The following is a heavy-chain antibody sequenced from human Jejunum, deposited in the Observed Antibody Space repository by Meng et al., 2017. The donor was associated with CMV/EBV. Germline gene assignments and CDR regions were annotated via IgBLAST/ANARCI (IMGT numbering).Heavy chain of an antibody. CDR3: VKDSPDDYYGTDV. CDR1: GGYISSSGYY. Sequence: GGYISSSGYYWGWIRQPPGKGLEWIGYIYYSGRIYYNPSLKSRVTISVDTSKNQFSLKLTSVTAADTAVYYCVKDSPDDYYGTDVWGQGTTVTVSS. J-gene: IGHJ6*02. V-gene: IGHV4-39*07. CDR2: IYYSGRI.